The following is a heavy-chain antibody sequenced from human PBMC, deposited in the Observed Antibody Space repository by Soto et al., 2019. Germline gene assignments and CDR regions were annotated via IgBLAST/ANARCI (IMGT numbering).Heavy chain of an antibody. D-gene: IGHD2-2*01. Sequence: TLSLTCTVSCSSIRSGGYYWTWIRQHPGKGLEWIGYIYYTGSTYYNPALNSRVTISVDTSKNQLSLKLSFVTAADTGVYYCARASLGYSSSPSCRSKWFAPWGQGTLVTVSS. CDR2: IYYTGST. CDR3: ARASLGYSSSPSCRSKWFAP. V-gene: IGHV4-31*03. CDR1: CSSIRSGGYY. J-gene: IGHJ5*02.